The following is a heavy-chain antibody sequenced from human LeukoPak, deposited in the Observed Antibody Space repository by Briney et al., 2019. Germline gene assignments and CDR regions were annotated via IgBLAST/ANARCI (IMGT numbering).Heavy chain of an antibody. CDR3: ASGSYYRDYYDYYGMDV. V-gene: IGHV4-59*01. Sequence: SETLSLTCTVSGGSISSYYWSWIRQPPGKGLEWIGYIYYSGSTNYNPSLKSRVTISVDTSKNQFSLKLSSVTAADTAVYYCASGSYYRDYYDYYGMDVWGQGTTVTVSS. CDR1: GGSISSYY. D-gene: IGHD1-26*01. CDR2: IYYSGST. J-gene: IGHJ6*02.